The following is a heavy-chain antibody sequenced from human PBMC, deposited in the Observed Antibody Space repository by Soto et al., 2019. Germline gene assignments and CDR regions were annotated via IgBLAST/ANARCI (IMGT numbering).Heavy chain of an antibody. CDR1: GFTFSSYG. D-gene: IGHD4-17*01. J-gene: IGHJ6*02. V-gene: IGHV3-30*18. Sequence: GGSLRRSCAASGFTFSSYGMHWVRQAPGKGLEGVAVISYDGSNKYYADSVKGRFTISRDNSKNTLYLQMNSLRAEDTAVYYSAKYLVSYSYGDYLGPIGYYYYYGMDVWGQGTTVTVSS. CDR2: ISYDGSNK. CDR3: AKYLVSYSYGDYLGPIGYYYYYGMDV.